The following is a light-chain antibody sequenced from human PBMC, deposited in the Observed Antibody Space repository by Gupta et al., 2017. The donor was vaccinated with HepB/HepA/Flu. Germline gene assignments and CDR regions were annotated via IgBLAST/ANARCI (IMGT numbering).Light chain of an antibody. V-gene: IGKV1-39*01. Sequence: DIQMTQSPPSLSASVGDRVTITCRSSQSISNNLNWYQQKPGKAPKLLIYAASSLQGGVPSRFSGSGFGTDFTFIISSLQPEDFATYYCQQSYSIPYTFGQGTKLEIK. CDR3: QQSYSIPYT. J-gene: IGKJ2*01. CDR1: QSISNN. CDR2: AAS.